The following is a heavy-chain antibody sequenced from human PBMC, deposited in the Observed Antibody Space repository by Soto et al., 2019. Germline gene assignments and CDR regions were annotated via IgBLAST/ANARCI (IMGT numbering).Heavy chain of an antibody. D-gene: IGHD6-19*01. CDR2: IIPIFGTA. V-gene: IGHV1-69*13. CDR3: ARDNMYSSGYDFDY. Sequence: ASVKVSCKASGGTFSSYAISWVRQAPGQGLEWMGGIIPIFGTANYAQKFQGRVTITADESTSTAYMELSSLRSEDTAVYYCARDNMYSSGYDFDYWGQGNLVTVSS. J-gene: IGHJ4*02. CDR1: GGTFSSYA.